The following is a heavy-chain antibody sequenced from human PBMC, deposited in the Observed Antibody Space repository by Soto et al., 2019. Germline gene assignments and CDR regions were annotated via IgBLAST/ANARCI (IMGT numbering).Heavy chain of an antibody. CDR3: ARDGGIAVAGMHY. D-gene: IGHD6-19*01. CDR2: INHSGST. CDR1: GGSFSGYY. Sequence: QVQLQQWGAGLLKPSETLSLTCAVYGGSFSGYYWSWIRQPPGKGLEWIGEINHSGSTNYNPSLKSRVTISVDTSKNQFSLKLSSVTAADTAVYYCARDGGIAVAGMHYWGQGTLVTVS. J-gene: IGHJ4*02. V-gene: IGHV4-34*01.